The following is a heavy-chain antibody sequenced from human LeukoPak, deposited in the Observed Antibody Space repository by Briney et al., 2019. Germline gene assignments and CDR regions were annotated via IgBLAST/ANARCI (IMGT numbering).Heavy chain of an antibody. D-gene: IGHD6-6*01. CDR3: ARGKYSSSRAVDY. CDR2: IHHSGST. V-gene: IGHV4-34*01. J-gene: IGHJ4*02. CDR1: GESFSGFY. Sequence: SETLSLTCAVYGESFSGFYWSWIRQSPEKGLEWIGEIHHSGSTYYNPSLKSRVTISVDRSKNQFSLKLSSVTAADTAVYYCARGKYSSSRAVDYWGQGTLVTVSS.